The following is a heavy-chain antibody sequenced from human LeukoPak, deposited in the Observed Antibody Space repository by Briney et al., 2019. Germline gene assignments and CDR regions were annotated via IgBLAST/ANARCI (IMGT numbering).Heavy chain of an antibody. D-gene: IGHD6-19*01. CDR3: AKDLSNKYSSGWSASDY. CDR2: ISGSGYT. V-gene: IGHV3-23*01. Sequence: GGSLRLSCAASGFTVSNNGLSWFRQAPGKGLEWVSDISGSGYTYYAESVKGRFTISRDNSKNTLYLQMNSLRAEDTAVYYCAKDLSNKYSSGWSASDYWGQGTLVTVSS. J-gene: IGHJ4*02. CDR1: GFTVSNNG.